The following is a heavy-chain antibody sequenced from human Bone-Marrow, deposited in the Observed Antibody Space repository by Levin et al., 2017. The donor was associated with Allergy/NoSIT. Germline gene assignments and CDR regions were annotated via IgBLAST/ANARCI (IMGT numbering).Heavy chain of an antibody. CDR1: GFTFSSYG. J-gene: IGHJ6*02. Sequence: GESLKISCAASGFTFSSYGMHWVRQAPGKGLEWVAVISYDGSNKYYADSVKGRFTISRDNSKNTLYLQMNSLRAEDTAVYYCAKVYRYYGMDVWGQGTTVTVSS. D-gene: IGHD2-8*01. CDR3: AKVYRYYGMDV. CDR2: ISYDGSNK. V-gene: IGHV3-30*18.